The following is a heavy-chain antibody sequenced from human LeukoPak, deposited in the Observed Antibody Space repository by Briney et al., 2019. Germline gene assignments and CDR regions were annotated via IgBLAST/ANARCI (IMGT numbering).Heavy chain of an antibody. D-gene: IGHD6-13*01. CDR2: IYYSGST. Sequence: SETLSLTCTVSGGPISSYYWSWIRQPPGKGLEWIGYIYYSGSTNYNPSLKSRVTISVDTSKNQFSLKLSSVTAADTAVYYCARSIAAAGSEDYWGQGTLVTVSS. J-gene: IGHJ4*02. V-gene: IGHV4-59*08. CDR1: GGPISSYY. CDR3: ARSIAAAGSEDY.